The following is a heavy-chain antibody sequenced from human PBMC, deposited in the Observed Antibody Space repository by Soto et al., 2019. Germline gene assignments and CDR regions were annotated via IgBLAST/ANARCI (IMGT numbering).Heavy chain of an antibody. V-gene: IGHV1-18*01. J-gene: IGHJ3*01. D-gene: IGHD3-10*01. Sequence: QVQLVQSGAEVKKPGASVKVSCKASGYTFTTYGISWVRQAPGQGLEWMGWISGYNGDTNYAQSLQARVTMTTDTSTSTAYLELRSLRSDDTAVYYCARYGSGRLGMDVWGQGTMVSVSS. CDR1: GYTFTTYG. CDR2: ISGYNGDT. CDR3: ARYGSGRLGMDV.